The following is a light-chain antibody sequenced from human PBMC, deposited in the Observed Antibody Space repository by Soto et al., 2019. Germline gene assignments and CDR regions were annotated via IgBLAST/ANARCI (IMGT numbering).Light chain of an antibody. J-gene: IGLJ2*01. V-gene: IGLV3-10*01. CDR3: YSTDSSGPHGV. CDR2: EDN. CDR1: ALPKKY. Sequence: SYELTQPPSVSVSPGQTARITCSGAALPKKYAYWYQQKSGQVPVLVIYEDNKRPSGIPERFSGSRSGTMATLTISGAQVEDEADYYCYSTDSSGPHGVFGGGTKVTVL.